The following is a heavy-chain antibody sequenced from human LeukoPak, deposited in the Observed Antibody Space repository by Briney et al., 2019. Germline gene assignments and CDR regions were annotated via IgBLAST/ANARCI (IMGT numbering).Heavy chain of an antibody. J-gene: IGHJ3*02. CDR3: VRNDGDDAFDI. D-gene: IGHD4-17*01. CDR1: GFTFSVYS. CDR2: ISSTSITI. V-gene: IGHV3-48*01. Sequence: GGSLRLSCAASGFTFSVYSMNWFRQAPGRGLEWVSYISSTSITIYYKDSVKGRFTISRDNAKNSLYLHMTSLRVEDTAVYYCVRNDGDDAFDIWGQGTMVTVSS.